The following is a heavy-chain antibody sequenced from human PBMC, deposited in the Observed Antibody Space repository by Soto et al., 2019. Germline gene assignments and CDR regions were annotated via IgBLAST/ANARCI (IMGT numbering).Heavy chain of an antibody. J-gene: IGHJ4*02. Sequence: PGGSLRLSCAASGFTFRSYWMIWVRQAPGKGLEWVANIKEDGSEKHYVDSAKGRFTISRDNAKNSMYLQMNSLRVEDTAVYYCARMARPSWTLHHHWGQGTVVTVSS. V-gene: IGHV3-7*03. CDR3: ARMARPSWTLHHH. CDR1: GFTFRSYW. D-gene: IGHD3-3*01. CDR2: IKEDGSEK.